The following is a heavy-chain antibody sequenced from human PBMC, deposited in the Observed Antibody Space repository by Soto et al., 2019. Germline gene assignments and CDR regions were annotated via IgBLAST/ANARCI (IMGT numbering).Heavy chain of an antibody. V-gene: IGHV4-34*01. D-gene: IGHD1-1*01. CDR1: GGSFSGYY. CDR3: ARSHDPRPYHAY. CDR2: INHSGST. Sequence: PSETLSLTCAVYGGSFSGYYWSWIRQPPGKGLEWIGEINHSGSTNYNPSLKSRVTISVDTSKNQFSLKPSSVTAADTAVYYCARSHDPRPYHAYWGQGTLVPVSA. J-gene: IGHJ1*01.